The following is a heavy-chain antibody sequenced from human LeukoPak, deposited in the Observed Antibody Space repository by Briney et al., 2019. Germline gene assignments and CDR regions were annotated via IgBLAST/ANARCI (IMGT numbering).Heavy chain of an antibody. V-gene: IGHV1-2*02. Sequence: GASVKVSCKASGYSFTGYYIHWVRQAPGQGLAWMGWINPYSGDTTYAQKFQGRLTLTRDTSISTAYMELSRLRSDDTAVYYCARRPYYYDSSGYLQRDFDYWGQGTLVTVSS. CDR3: ARRPYYYDSSGYLQRDFDY. CDR1: GYSFTGYY. CDR2: INPYSGDT. J-gene: IGHJ4*02. D-gene: IGHD3-22*01.